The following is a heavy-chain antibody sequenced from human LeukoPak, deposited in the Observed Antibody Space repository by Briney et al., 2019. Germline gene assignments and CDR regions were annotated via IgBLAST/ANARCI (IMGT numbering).Heavy chain of an antibody. Sequence: SETLSLTCAVSGGSISSGDYYWSWIRQPPGKGLEWIGYIYYSGSTYYNPSLKSPITISVDTPKNQFSLKLSSVTAADTAVYYCARGGGLLHTWGQGTLVTVSS. CDR2: IYYSGST. V-gene: IGHV4-30-4*01. CDR3: ARGGGLLHT. D-gene: IGHD3-10*01. J-gene: IGHJ4*02. CDR1: GGSISSGDYY.